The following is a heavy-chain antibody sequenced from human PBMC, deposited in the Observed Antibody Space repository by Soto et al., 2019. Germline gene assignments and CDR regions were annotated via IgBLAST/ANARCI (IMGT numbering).Heavy chain of an antibody. D-gene: IGHD5-18*01. J-gene: IGHJ4*02. V-gene: IGHV4-59*01. CDR2: IYYSGST. Sequence: SETLSLTCTVSGGSISSYYWSWIRQPPGKGLEWIGYIYYSGSTNYNPSLKSRVTISVDTSKNQFSLKLSSVTAADTAVYYCARTLYSYGPRFDYWGQGTLVTVS. CDR1: GGSISSYY. CDR3: ARTLYSYGPRFDY.